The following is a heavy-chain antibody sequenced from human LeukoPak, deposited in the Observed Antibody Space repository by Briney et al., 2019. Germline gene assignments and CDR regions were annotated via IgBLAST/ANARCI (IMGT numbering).Heavy chain of an antibody. CDR2: IYYSGST. J-gene: IGHJ4*02. CDR3: ASAYYYDSSGYYHFDY. D-gene: IGHD3-22*01. CDR1: GGSLSSGGTY. Sequence: SQSLSLTCTVSGGSLSSGGTYWNWIRQHPGKGLEWIGYIYYSGSTYCNPTLKSRVTISVDTSKTQFSLKLRSVTAADTAVYYCASAYYYDSSGYYHFDYWGQGTLVTVSS. V-gene: IGHV4-31*03.